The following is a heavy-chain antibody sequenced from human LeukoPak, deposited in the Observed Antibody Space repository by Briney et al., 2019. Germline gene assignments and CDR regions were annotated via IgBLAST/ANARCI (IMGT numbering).Heavy chain of an antibody. D-gene: IGHD2-2*01. CDR3: AKGIAVVVPAAIDY. J-gene: IGHJ4*02. CDR2: IGTAGDT. Sequence: PGGSLRLSCAASGFTFSSYDMHWVRQATGKGLEWVSAIGTAGDTYYPGSVKGRFTISRENAKNSLYLQMNSLKAGDTAVYYCAKGIAVVVPAAIDYWGQGTLVTVSS. V-gene: IGHV3-13*01. CDR1: GFTFSSYD.